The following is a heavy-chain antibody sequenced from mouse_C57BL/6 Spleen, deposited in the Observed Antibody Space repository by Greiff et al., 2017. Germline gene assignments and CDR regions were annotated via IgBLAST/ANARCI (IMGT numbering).Heavy chain of an antibody. V-gene: IGHV1-7*01. Sequence: VQLVESGAELAKPGASVKLSCTASGYTFTSYWMHWVKQRPGQGLEWIGYINPSSGYTKYNQKFKGKATLTADKSSSTACMQLSSLTYEDSAVYYGARDYYYGDYWGKGTTLTVSS. CDR2: INPSSGYT. D-gene: IGHD1-1*02. CDR1: GYTFTSYW. CDR3: ARDYYYGDY. J-gene: IGHJ2*01.